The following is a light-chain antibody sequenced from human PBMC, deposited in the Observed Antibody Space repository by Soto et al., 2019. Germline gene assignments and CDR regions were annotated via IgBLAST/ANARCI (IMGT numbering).Light chain of an antibody. V-gene: IGKV3-20*01. CDR1: LSVSSSY. CDR2: GGS. CDR3: QQYGSSPRT. Sequence: EIVLTQSPGTLSLSPGERATLSCRASLSVSSSYLAWFQQKPGQAPRLLIYGGSSRATGIPDRFSGSGSGTDFTLTISRLEPEDFAVYYCQQYGSSPRTFGQGAKVEI. J-gene: IGKJ1*01.